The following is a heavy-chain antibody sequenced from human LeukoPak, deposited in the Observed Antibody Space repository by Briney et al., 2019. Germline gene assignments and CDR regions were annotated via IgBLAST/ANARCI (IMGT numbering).Heavy chain of an antibody. V-gene: IGHV3-9*01. CDR3: AKAPPYYSDSSGYFQH. J-gene: IGHJ1*01. Sequence: GGSLRLSCAASGFTFDDSAMHWVRQVPGKGLERVSGISWNSGIIDYADSVKGRFTISRDNAKNSLYLQMNNLRPDDTAFYYCAKAPPYYSDSSGYFQHWGQGTLVTVSS. D-gene: IGHD3-22*01. CDR1: GFTFDDSA. CDR2: ISWNSGII.